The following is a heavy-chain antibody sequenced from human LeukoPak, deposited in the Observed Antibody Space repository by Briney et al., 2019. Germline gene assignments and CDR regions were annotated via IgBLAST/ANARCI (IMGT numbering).Heavy chain of an antibody. CDR2: ISGSGGST. D-gene: IGHD1-26*01. J-gene: IGHJ4*02. V-gene: IGHV3-23*01. CDR3: ASGGSMKWY. Sequence: GGSLRLSCAASGFTFSSYAMSWVRQAPGKGLEWVSAISGSGGSTYYADSVKGRFTISRDNAKNSLYLQMNSLRVEDTAVYYCASGGSMKWYWGQGTLVTVSS. CDR1: GFTFSSYA.